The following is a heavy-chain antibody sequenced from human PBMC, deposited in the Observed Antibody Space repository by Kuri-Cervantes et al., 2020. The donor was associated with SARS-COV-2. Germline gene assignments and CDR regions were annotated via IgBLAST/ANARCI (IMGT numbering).Heavy chain of an antibody. Sequence: SETLSLTCAIYGGSFSGYYWSWIRQPPGKGLEWIGEINHSGSTNYNPSLKSRVTISVDTSKNQLSLKMSSVTAADTAVYYCARSISGSYVYYYYGMDVWGQGTTVTVSS. J-gene: IGHJ6*02. V-gene: IGHV4-34*01. D-gene: IGHD1-26*01. CDR1: GGSFSGYY. CDR2: INHSGST. CDR3: ARSISGSYVYYYYGMDV.